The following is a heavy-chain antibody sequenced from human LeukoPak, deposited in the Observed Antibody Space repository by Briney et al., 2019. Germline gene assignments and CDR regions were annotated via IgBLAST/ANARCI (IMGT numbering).Heavy chain of an antibody. CDR3: AKGRWTGSQRLFDF. CDR2: ISGSGSST. J-gene: IGHJ4*02. D-gene: IGHD6-25*01. CDR1: GFAFSSYA. Sequence: GGSLRLSCAASGFAFSSYAMSWVRQAPGKGLGWVSAISGSGSSTYYADSVKGRFTISRDNSKNTLYLQMTSLRAEDTAVYYCAKGRWTGSQRLFDFWGQGTLVTVSS. V-gene: IGHV3-23*01.